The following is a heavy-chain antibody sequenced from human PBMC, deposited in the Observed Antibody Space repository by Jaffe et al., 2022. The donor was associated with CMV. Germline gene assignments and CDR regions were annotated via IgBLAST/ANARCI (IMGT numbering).Heavy chain of an antibody. CDR3: ARESWGLRGYFDY. CDR1: GYTFTSYA. Sequence: QVQLVQSGAEVKKPGASVKVSCKASGYTFTSYAMHWVRQAPGQRLEWMGWINAGNGNTKYSQKFQGRVTITRDTSASTAYMELSSLRSEDTAVYYCARESWGLRGYFDYWGQGTLVTVSS. CDR2: INAGNGNT. D-gene: IGHD7-27*01. V-gene: IGHV1-3*01. J-gene: IGHJ4*02.